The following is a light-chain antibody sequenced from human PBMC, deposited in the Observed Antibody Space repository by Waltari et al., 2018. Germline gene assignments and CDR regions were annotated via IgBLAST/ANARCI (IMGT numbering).Light chain of an antibody. V-gene: IGKV2-30*02. Sequence: DVVMTQSPLSLPVTLGQPASISCRSSQSLIHSNGNTYLNWFQQRPGQSPRRLIYKISNRDSGVPDRFSGSGSGTDFTLKISRVEAEDVGVYYCQQHYSAPNTFGQGTKLEIK. CDR3: QQHYSAPNT. J-gene: IGKJ2*01. CDR2: KIS. CDR1: QSLIHSNGNTY.